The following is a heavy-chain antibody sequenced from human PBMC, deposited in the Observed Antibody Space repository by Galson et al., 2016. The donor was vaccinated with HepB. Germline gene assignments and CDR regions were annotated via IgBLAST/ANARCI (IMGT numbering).Heavy chain of an antibody. D-gene: IGHD2-8*01. CDR2: IYQNGNT. CDR3: AGGDDERGYCASGVCRDWYFDL. J-gene: IGHJ2*01. Sequence: SETLSLTCTVSGGSVSSGSYYWSWIRQPPGKGLEWIGYIYQNGNTHFNPSLESRVGLSLDTSKTVVSLALRSVTASDTAVYFCAGGDDERGYCASGVCRDWYFDLWGRGTLVTVSS. CDR1: GGSVSSGSYY. V-gene: IGHV4-61*01.